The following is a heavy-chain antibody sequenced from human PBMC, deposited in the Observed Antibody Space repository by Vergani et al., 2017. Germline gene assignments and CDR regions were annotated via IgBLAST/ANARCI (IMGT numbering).Heavy chain of an antibody. CDR3: ARGYYDILTGYYSPPDAFDI. Sequence: EVQLVQSGAEVKKPGESLKISCKGSGYSFTSYWIGWVRQMPGKGLEWMGIIYPGDSDTRYSPSFQGQVTISADKSISTAYLQWSSLKALDTAMYYCARGYYDILTGYYSPPDAFDIWGQGTMVTVSS. CDR1: GYSFTSYW. V-gene: IGHV5-51*01. CDR2: IYPGDSDT. J-gene: IGHJ3*02. D-gene: IGHD3-9*01.